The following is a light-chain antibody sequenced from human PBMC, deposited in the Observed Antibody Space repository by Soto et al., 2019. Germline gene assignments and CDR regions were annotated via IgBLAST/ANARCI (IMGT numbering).Light chain of an antibody. V-gene: IGKV1-5*01. Sequence: DIQMTQSPSTLSASVGDRVTITCRASQSISSWVAWYQQKPGKAPKLLIYDASSLESGIPSRFSGSGSGTEFTLTIPSLQPDDFATYYCQQYNSYSPETFGQGTKVEIK. CDR1: QSISSW. J-gene: IGKJ1*01. CDR2: DAS. CDR3: QQYNSYSPET.